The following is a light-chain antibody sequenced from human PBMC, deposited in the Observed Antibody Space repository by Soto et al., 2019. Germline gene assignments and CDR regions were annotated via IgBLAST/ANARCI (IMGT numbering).Light chain of an antibody. Sequence: DIVMTQSPSSLSSSLGDSATLTCRASQGIDTSFAWYQQKPGKAPKLRIYAASNFQSGVPSRLSGSGSGSEFNFTITGLQPDDSATYFCQQYNTYATFGQGTRLEIK. V-gene: IGKV1-9*01. CDR1: QGIDTS. J-gene: IGKJ5*01. CDR3: QQYNTYAT. CDR2: AAS.